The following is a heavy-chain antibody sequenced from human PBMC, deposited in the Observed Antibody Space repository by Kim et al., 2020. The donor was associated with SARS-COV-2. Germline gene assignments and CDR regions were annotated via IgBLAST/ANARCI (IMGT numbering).Heavy chain of an antibody. Sequence: NYNPSLKSRVTISVDTSKNQFSLKLSAVTAADTAVYYCARGGSRSWFDPWGQGTLVTVSS. V-gene: IGHV4-34*01. CDR3: ARGGSRSWFDP. J-gene: IGHJ5*02. D-gene: IGHD6-13*01.